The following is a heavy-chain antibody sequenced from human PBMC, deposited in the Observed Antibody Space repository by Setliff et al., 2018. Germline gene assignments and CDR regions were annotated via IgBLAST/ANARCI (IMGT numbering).Heavy chain of an antibody. CDR1: GYSINSGYY. V-gene: IGHV4-38-2*02. Sequence: SETLSLTCAVSGYSINSGYYWGWIRQSPGKGLEWIGSIYRDGNTYYNPSLRSRVTISVDTSKNQFSLNLSSVTAADTAVYYCARDGYGDDWNTFVDVYYYYMDVWGKGTKVTVSS. CDR2: IYRDGNT. CDR3: ARDGYGDDWNTFVDVYYYYMDV. D-gene: IGHD5-18*01. J-gene: IGHJ6*03.